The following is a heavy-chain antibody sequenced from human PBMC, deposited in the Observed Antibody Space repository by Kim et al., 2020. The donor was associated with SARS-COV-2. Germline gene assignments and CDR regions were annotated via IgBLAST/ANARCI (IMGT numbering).Heavy chain of an antibody. V-gene: IGHV4-34*01. CDR1: GGSFSGYY. J-gene: IGHJ4*02. CDR3: ARERGRDSGYVFDGPDY. Sequence: SETLSLTCAVYGGSFSGYYWSWIRQPPGKGLEWIGEINHSGSTNYNPSLKSRVTISVDTSKNQFSLKLSSVTAADTALYYCARERGRDSGYVFDGPDYWGQGTLVTVSS. D-gene: IGHD5-12*01. CDR2: INHSGST.